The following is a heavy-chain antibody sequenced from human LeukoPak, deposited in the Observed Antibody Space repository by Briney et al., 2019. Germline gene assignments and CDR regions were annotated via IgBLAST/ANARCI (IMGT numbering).Heavy chain of an antibody. CDR2: ISGSGANT. Sequence: PGGSLRPSCTASGFTFSSHAINCFRQAPGKGLEWVSGISGSGANTYYADSVKGRFTISRDNSKNTLSLQMNSLRVEDTAVYYCAKDFRVAASGTGGWFDPWGQGTLVTVSS. D-gene: IGHD6-13*01. CDR3: AKDFRVAASGTGGWFDP. CDR1: GFTFSSHA. J-gene: IGHJ5*02. V-gene: IGHV3-23*01.